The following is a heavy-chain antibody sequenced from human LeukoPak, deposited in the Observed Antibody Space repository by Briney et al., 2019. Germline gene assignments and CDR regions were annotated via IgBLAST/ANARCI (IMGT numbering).Heavy chain of an antibody. J-gene: IGHJ4*02. CDR2: ISAYNGNT. D-gene: IGHD3-9*01. CDR3: ASHILTGVWGFYDY. V-gene: IGHV1-18*01. CDR1: GGAFSSYA. Sequence: GASVKVSCKASGGAFSSYAISWVRQAPGQGLEWMGWISAYNGNTNYAQKLQGRVTMTTDTSTSTAYMELRSLRSDDTAVYYCASHILTGVWGFYDYWGQGTLVTVSS.